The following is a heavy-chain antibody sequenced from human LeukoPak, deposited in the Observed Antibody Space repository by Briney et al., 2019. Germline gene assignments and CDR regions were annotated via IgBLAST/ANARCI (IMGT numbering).Heavy chain of an antibody. CDR2: ISSGSTYI. CDR3: ARENHGSFDY. D-gene: IGHD1-14*01. Sequence: PGGSLRLSCAASGFSFNTYYVNWVRQAPGKGLEWVSCISSGSTYIFYADSVRGRFAISRDNAKNSLYLQMNSLRAEDTAVYYCARENHGSFDYWGQGSLVTVSS. J-gene: IGHJ4*02. V-gene: IGHV3-21*01. CDR1: GFSFNTYY.